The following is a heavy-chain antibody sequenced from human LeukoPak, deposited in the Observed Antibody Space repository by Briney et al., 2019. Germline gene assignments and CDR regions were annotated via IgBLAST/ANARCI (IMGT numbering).Heavy chain of an antibody. CDR3: ARLSPTGTVTTYYYYGMDV. CDR2: MNPNSGNT. CDR1: GYTFTSYD. D-gene: IGHD4-17*01. Sequence: ASVKVSCKASGYTFTSYDISWVRQATGQGLEWMGWMNPNSGNTGYAQKFQGRVTMTRNTSISTAYMELSSLRSEDTAVYYCARLSPTGTVTTYYYYGMDVWGQGTTVTVSS. J-gene: IGHJ6*02. V-gene: IGHV1-8*01.